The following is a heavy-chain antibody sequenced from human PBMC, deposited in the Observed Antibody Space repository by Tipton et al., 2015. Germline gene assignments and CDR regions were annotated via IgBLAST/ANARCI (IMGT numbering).Heavy chain of an antibody. CDR1: GFSFNTYA. J-gene: IGHJ4*02. V-gene: IGHV3-23*01. Sequence: SLRLSCVASGFSFNTYAMSWVRQAPGKGLEWVSAISGSAGSTYYADSVKGRFTISRDNSKDTLYLQMSSLRAEDTAVYYCARDPGVGSGWSQQGDFWGQGTLVTVSS. CDR3: ARDPGVGSGWSQQGDF. D-gene: IGHD6-19*01. CDR2: ISGSAGST.